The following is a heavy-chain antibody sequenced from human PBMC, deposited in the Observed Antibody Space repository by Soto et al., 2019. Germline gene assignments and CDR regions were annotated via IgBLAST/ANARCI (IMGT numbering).Heavy chain of an antibody. CDR3: AKDRVGGTFYTPLAF. J-gene: IGHJ4*02. CDR2: ITYDGSFQ. D-gene: IGHD1-7*01. V-gene: IGHV3-30*18. Sequence: QVQLVESGGGVVQPGGSLRPSCPASGLNFDNYGMHWVRQAPGKGLEGVAVITYDGSFQYYADSVKGRFTISRDNSKNTLSLHLNTLKPEDTAVYHCAKDRVGGTFYTPLAFWGQGTLVTVSS. CDR1: GLNFDNYG.